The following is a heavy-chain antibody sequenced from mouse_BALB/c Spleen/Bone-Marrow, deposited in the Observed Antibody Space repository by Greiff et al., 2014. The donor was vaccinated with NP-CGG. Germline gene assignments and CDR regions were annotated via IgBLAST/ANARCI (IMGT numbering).Heavy chain of an antibody. V-gene: IGHV1-9*01. CDR3: TRWGWSFDY. J-gene: IGHJ2*01. CDR1: GYTFSSYW. Sequence: QVQLQQSGAKLMKPGASVKISCKATGYTFSSYWIEWVKQRPGHGLEWIGEILPGSGSSNYNEKFKGKATITADTSSNTAYMQLSSLTSEDSAVYYCTRWGWSFDYWGQGTTLTVSS. D-gene: IGHD2-3*01. CDR2: ILPGSGSS.